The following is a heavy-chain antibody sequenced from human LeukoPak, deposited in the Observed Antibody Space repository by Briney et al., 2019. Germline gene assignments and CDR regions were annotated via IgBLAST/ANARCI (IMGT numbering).Heavy chain of an antibody. Sequence: GGSLRLSCAASGFTFSSYWMHWVRQAPGXGLVWVSRINSDGSSTSYADSVKGRFTISRDNAKNTLYLQMNSLRAEDTAVYYCAREESTVTDGFDIWGQGTMVTVSS. CDR1: GFTFSSYW. V-gene: IGHV3-74*01. CDR3: AREESTVTDGFDI. J-gene: IGHJ3*02. D-gene: IGHD4-17*01. CDR2: INSDGSST.